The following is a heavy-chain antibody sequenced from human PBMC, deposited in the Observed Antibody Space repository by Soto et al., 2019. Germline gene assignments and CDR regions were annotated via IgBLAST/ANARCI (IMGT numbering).Heavy chain of an antibody. CDR1: GYSFASYS. D-gene: IGHD1-26*01. J-gene: IGHJ6*02. CDR3: ASWIVGATSGYYYYGMDV. V-gene: IGHV5-51*01. CDR2: IYAGDSDT. Sequence: GESLKISCQGSGYSFASYSIGWVRQMPGKGLEWMGIIYAGDSDTRYSPSFQGQVTISADKSISTAYLQWSSLKASDTAMYYCASWIVGATSGYYYYGMDVWGQGTTVTVSS.